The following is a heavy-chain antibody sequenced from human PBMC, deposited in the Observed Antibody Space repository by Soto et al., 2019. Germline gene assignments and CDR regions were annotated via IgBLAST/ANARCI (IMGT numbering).Heavy chain of an antibody. CDR1: GFTFSSYG. D-gene: IGHD1-26*01. CDR2: ISYDGSNK. Sequence: RRLSCAASGFTFSSYGMHWVRQAPGKGLEWVAVISYDGSNKYYADSVKGRFTISRDNSKNTLYLQMNSLRAEDKAVYYCAKDVVVGATTGLGDYYYYYGMDVWGQGTTVTVSS. J-gene: IGHJ6*02. V-gene: IGHV3-30*18. CDR3: AKDVVVGATTGLGDYYYYYGMDV.